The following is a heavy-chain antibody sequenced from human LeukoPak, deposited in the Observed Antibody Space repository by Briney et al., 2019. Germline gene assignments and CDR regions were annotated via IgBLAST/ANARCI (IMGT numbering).Heavy chain of an antibody. V-gene: IGHV4-4*07. Sequence: ETLSLTCTVSGGSISSYYWSWIRQPAGKGLEWIGRIYTSGSTNYNPSLKSRVTMSVDTSKNQFSLKRSSVTAADTAVYYCARDGHDSSGYYEASFDYWGQGTLVTVSS. CDR2: IYTSGST. CDR1: GGSISSYY. J-gene: IGHJ4*02. CDR3: ARDGHDSSGYYEASFDY. D-gene: IGHD3-22*01.